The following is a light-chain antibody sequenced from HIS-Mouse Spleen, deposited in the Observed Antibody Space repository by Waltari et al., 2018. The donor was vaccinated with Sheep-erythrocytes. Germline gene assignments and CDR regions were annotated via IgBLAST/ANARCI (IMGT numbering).Light chain of an antibody. Sequence: SYELTQPPSVSVSPGQTASITCSGDKLGDKYAYWYQQKPGQPPLLVIYQDSKRPSGIPGRFSGSNSGNTATLTISGTQAMDEADYYCQAWDSSTAVFGGGTKLTVL. J-gene: IGLJ2*01. CDR2: QDS. CDR1: KLGDKY. V-gene: IGLV3-1*01. CDR3: QAWDSSTAV.